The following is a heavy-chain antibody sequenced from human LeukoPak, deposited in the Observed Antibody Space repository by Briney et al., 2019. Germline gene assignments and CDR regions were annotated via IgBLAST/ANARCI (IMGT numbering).Heavy chain of an antibody. CDR1: GFTFSSSA. D-gene: IGHD6-19*01. V-gene: IGHV3-23*01. J-gene: IGHJ4*02. Sequence: GGSLRLSCAASGFTFSSSAMSWVRQAPGKGLEWVSATSGNGVKTYYADSVKGRFTISRDNSKNTLYLQMNSLRAEDTAVYYCAKDAGWPFDYWGQGTLVTVSS. CDR2: TSGNGVKT. CDR3: AKDAGWPFDY.